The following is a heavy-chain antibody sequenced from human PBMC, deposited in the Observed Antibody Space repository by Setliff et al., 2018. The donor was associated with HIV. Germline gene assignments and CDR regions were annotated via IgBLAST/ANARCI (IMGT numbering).Heavy chain of an antibody. D-gene: IGHD2-8*02. CDR2: ISGSDETT. V-gene: IGHV3-48*04. CDR1: GITFRTYS. Sequence: PGGSLRLSCAASGITFRTYSMNWVRQAPGKGLEWISYISGSDETTFYAGSVRGRFTISRDDAKNSLYLQMNSLRAEDTAVYYCARGYPHYCTGGVCVPRFYYFDYWGQGALVTVSS. J-gene: IGHJ4*02. CDR3: ARGYPHYCTGGVCVPRFYYFDY.